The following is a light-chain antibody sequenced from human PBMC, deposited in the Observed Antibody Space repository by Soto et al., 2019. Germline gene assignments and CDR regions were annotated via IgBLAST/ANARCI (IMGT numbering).Light chain of an antibody. V-gene: IGKV3-15*01. J-gene: IGKJ1*01. Sequence: EIVMTQSPATLSVSPGERAALSCRASQSIRTNLAWYQQKPGQAPRLLIYGASTRATGIPARFSGSGSGTEFTLTISSLQSEDFATYYCHQYNSYSRTFGQGTKVEIK. CDR3: HQYNSYSRT. CDR2: GAS. CDR1: QSIRTN.